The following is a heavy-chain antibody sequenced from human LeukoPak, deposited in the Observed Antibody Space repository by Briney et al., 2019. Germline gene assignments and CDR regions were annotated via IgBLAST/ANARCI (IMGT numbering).Heavy chain of an antibody. CDR1: GGSISNSSYY. D-gene: IGHD2-15*01. V-gene: IGHV4-39*01. CDR3: ARQGWLFGVSIWFDP. Sequence: SETLSFTCTVSGGSISNSSYYWGWIRQPPGKGLEWIGSIYYSGSTYYNPSLKSRVTIAVDTSKNQFSLKLSSVTAADTAVYYCARQGWLFGVSIWFDPWGQGTLVTVSS. J-gene: IGHJ5*02. CDR2: IYYSGST.